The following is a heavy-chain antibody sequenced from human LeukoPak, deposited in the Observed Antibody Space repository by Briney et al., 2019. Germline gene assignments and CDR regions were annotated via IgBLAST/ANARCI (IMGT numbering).Heavy chain of an antibody. V-gene: IGHV5-51*01. CDR3: VRRAAEWELLDH. Sequence: GESLKISCKGSGYSFTTYWVGWVRQMPGKGLWWMGIIYPGDSDTRYSPSYQGQVTISADKSISTAYLQWSSLKASDTAMYYCVRRAAEWELLDHWGQGTLVTVSS. CDR2: IYPGDSDT. D-gene: IGHD1-26*01. J-gene: IGHJ5*02. CDR1: GYSFTTYW.